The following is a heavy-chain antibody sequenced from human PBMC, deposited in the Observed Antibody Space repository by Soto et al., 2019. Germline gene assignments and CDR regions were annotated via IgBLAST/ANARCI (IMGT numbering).Heavy chain of an antibody. CDR3: AREGXSSTSCYPPYWYYGMDV. Sequence: SETLSLTFTVSGGSISSYYWSWIRQPPGKGLEWIGYIYCSGSTNYNPSLKSRVTISVDTSKNQFSLKLSSVTAADTAVYYCAREGXSSTSCYPPYWYYGMDVWGQGTTVTVSS. CDR2: IYCSGST. J-gene: IGHJ6*02. D-gene: IGHD2-2*01. V-gene: IGHV4-59*01. CDR1: GGSISSYY.